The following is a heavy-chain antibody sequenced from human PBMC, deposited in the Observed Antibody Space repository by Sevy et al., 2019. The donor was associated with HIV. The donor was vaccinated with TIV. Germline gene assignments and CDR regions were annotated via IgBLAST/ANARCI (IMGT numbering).Heavy chain of an antibody. Sequence: GVSLRLSCAASGFTFSSYAINWVRQAPGKGLEWVSSISGSGGSTYYADSVKGRFTISRDNSKNTLYLQMNSLRAEDTAVYCCAKPTTDYYYYAMDVWGQGTTVTVSS. J-gene: IGHJ6*02. V-gene: IGHV3-23*01. CDR3: AKPTTDYYYYAMDV. CDR1: GFTFSSYA. D-gene: IGHD4-4*01. CDR2: ISGSGGST.